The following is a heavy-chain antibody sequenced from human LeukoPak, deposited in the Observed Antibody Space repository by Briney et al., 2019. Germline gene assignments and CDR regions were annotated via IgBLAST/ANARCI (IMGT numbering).Heavy chain of an antibody. CDR3: ERGGRGYCSSTSCYYQKTLDY. Sequence: SETLSLTCAVYGGSFSGYYWSWIRQPPGKGLEWMGEINHSGSTNYNPSLKNRGTISVDTSKNQFSPKLSSVTDADTGVYYCERGGRGYCSSTSCYYQKTLDYWGQGTLVTVSS. V-gene: IGHV4-34*01. CDR1: GGSFSGYY. D-gene: IGHD2-2*01. CDR2: INHSGST. J-gene: IGHJ4*02.